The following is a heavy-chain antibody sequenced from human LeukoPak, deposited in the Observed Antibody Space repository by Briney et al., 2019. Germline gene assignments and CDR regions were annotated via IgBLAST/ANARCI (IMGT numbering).Heavy chain of an antibody. D-gene: IGHD6-19*01. CDR3: ARFGLGKHIEVAGIPFDI. V-gene: IGHV1-18*01. CDR1: GYSFTSNV. CDR2: ISAYNGNT. J-gene: IGHJ3*02. Sequence: ASVKVSCKASGYSFTSNVISWVRQAPGQGLEGMGWISAYNGNTNYAQKLQGRVTMTTYTSTSTDYMELRSLRSDDTAVYYCARFGLGKHIEVAGIPFDIWGQGTMVTVSS.